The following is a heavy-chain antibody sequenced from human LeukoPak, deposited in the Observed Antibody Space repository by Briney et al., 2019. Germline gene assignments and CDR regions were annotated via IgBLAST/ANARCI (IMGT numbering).Heavy chain of an antibody. V-gene: IGHV3-48*02. D-gene: IGHD3-10*01. CDR3: ARTISGSYYY. J-gene: IGHJ4*02. CDR2: ISGSATTI. Sequence: GGSLRLSCAASGFTFSNYAMNWVRQAPGKGLEWVSYISGSATTIYYADSVKGRFTISRDNAKNSLYLQMNSLRDEDTAVYYCARTISGSYYYWGQGTLATVSS. CDR1: GFTFSNYA.